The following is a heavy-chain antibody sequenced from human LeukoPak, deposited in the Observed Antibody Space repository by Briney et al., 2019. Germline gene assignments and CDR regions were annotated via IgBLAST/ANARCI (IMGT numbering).Heavy chain of an antibody. CDR3: TRGYSGYDSYYFDY. CDR1: GFTFSSYE. Sequence: PGGSLRLSCAASGFTFSSYEMNWVRQAPGKGLEWVSYISSRSNIIYYADPVKGRFTISRDNAKNSLYLQMNSLRAEDTAVYYCTRGYSGYDSYYFDYWDQGTLVTVSS. CDR2: ISSRSNII. V-gene: IGHV3-48*03. D-gene: IGHD5-12*01. J-gene: IGHJ4*02.